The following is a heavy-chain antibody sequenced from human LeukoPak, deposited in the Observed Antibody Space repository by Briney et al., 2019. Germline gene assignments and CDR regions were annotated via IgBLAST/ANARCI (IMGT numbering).Heavy chain of an antibody. CDR1: GFTFSSYG. V-gene: IGHV3-48*03. Sequence: GGSLRLSCAASGFTFSSYGMNRVRQTPGKGLEWVSYISSSGSTIYYADSVKGRFTISRDNAKNSLYLQMNSLRAEDTAVYYCARDFVPAAMDYYYYYMDVWGKGTTVTISS. CDR2: ISSSGSTI. D-gene: IGHD2-2*01. CDR3: ARDFVPAAMDYYYYYMDV. J-gene: IGHJ6*03.